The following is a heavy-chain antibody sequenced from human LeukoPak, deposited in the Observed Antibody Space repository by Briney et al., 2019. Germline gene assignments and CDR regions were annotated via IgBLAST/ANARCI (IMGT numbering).Heavy chain of an antibody. J-gene: IGHJ5*02. V-gene: IGHV1-46*01. CDR2: INPSGGST. D-gene: IGHD2-15*01. CDR3: ARSDCSGGSCYSWYAYNWFDP. Sequence: ASVKVSCKASGYTFTSYYMHWVRQAPGQGLEWMGIINPSGGSTSYAQKFQGRVTMTRDMSTSTVYMELSSLRSEDTAVYYCARSDCSGGSCYSWYAYNWFDPWGQGTLVTVSS. CDR1: GYTFTSYY.